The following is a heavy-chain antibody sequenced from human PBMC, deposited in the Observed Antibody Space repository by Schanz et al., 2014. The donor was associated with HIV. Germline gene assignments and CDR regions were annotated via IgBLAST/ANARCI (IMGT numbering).Heavy chain of an antibody. CDR3: AKEEQQLGGVGGYHFDY. V-gene: IGHV3-53*05. CDR2: VYIGDST. J-gene: IGHJ4*02. D-gene: IGHD6-13*01. CDR1: GFTISSNY. Sequence: EVQLVETGGGLIQPGGSLRLSCAVSGFTISSNYMSWVRQAPGKGLEWVSVVYIGDSTFYANSVKGRFTISRDDSKNTLYLQMNSLRAEDTAVYYCAKEEQQLGGVGGYHFDYWGQGTLVTVSS.